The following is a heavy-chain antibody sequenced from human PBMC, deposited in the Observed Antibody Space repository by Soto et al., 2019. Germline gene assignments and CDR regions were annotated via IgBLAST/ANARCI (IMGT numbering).Heavy chain of an antibody. J-gene: IGHJ4*02. CDR2: IYHSGST. Sequence: QVQLQQWGAGLLKPSETLSLTCAVYGGSFSGYYWSWIRQPPGKGLEWIGEIYHSGSTNYNPSLKIRVTIAVDTSKNQFSLKLSSVTAADTAGYCCAGGYGRNFDFWGQGTLVTVSS. D-gene: IGHD3-10*01. CDR3: AGGYGRNFDF. CDR1: GGSFSGYY. V-gene: IGHV4-34*01.